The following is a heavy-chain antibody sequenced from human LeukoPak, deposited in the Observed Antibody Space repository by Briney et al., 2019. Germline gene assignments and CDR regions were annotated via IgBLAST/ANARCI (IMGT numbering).Heavy chain of an antibody. D-gene: IGHD2-2*01. CDR3: AKGHQLLKLDI. J-gene: IGHJ3*02. Sequence: GGSLRLSCAASGSTFDDYAMHWVRQAPGKGLEWVSLISWDGGRTYYADSVKGRFTISRDNSKNSLYLQMNSMRAEDTALYYCAKGHQLLKLDIWGQGTMVTVSS. CDR1: GSTFDDYA. V-gene: IGHV3-43D*03. CDR2: ISWDGGRT.